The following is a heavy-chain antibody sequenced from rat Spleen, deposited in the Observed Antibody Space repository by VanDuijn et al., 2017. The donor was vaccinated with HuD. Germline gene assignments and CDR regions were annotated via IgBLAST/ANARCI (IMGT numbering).Heavy chain of an antibody. Sequence: EVQLVESGGGLVQPGRSLKLSCAASGFTFDDYGMAWVRQAPTKGLEWVATINYDGSSTNYRDSVKGRFTISRDNAKSTLYLQMDSLKSEDTATYYCARSVFDYWGQGVMVTVSS. CDR2: INYDGSST. V-gene: IGHV5-29*01. CDR1: GFTFDDYG. J-gene: IGHJ2*01. CDR3: ARSVFDY.